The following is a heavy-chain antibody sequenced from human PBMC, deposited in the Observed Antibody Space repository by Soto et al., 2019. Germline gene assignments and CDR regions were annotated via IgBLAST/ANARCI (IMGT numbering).Heavy chain of an antibody. J-gene: IGHJ4*02. Sequence: ASVKVSCKASGYTFSSHGISWVRQAPGQGPEWMGWISGYNGNTNYAQNLQGRVSMTTETTTTTAYMELRSLRSDETAVYYCASWAGKKNDFGRPSPYCAQRTLVTVSA. V-gene: IGHV1-18*04. D-gene: IGHD1-1*01. CDR1: GYTFSSHG. CDR2: ISGYNGNT. CDR3: ASWAGKKNDFGRPSPY.